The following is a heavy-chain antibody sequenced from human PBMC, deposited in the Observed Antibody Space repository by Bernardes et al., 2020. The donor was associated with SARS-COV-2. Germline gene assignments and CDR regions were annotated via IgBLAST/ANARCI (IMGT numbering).Heavy chain of an antibody. CDR3: ARDALGSITIFGVVTRHGMDV. Sequence: SETLSLTCTVSGGSIRSGDYYWSWIRQPPGKGLEWIGYIYYSGSTYYNPSLKSRVTISVDTSKNQFSLKLSSVTAADTAVYYCARDALGSITIFGVVTRHGMDVWGQGTTVTVSS. CDR2: IYYSGST. J-gene: IGHJ6*02. CDR1: GGSIRSGDYY. V-gene: IGHV4-30-4*01. D-gene: IGHD3-3*01.